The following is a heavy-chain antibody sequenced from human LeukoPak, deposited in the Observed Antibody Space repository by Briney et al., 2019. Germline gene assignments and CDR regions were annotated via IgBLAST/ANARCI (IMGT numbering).Heavy chain of an antibody. CDR2: IYTSGST. D-gene: IGHD5-18*01. J-gene: IGHJ3*02. CDR1: GGSISSGSYY. CDR3: ARGPFGIQLWPNDAFDI. V-gene: IGHV4-61*02. Sequence: PSETLSLTCTVSGGSISSGSYYWSWIRQPAGKGLEWIGRIYTSGSTNYNLSLKSRVTISVDTSKNQFSLKLSSVTAADTAVYYCARGPFGIQLWPNDAFDIWGQGTMVTVSS.